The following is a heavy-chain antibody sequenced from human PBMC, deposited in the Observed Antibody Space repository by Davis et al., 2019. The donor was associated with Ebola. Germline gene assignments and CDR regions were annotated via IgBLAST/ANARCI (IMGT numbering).Heavy chain of an antibody. CDR2: IYHTGTA. Sequence: YMNWVRQVPGQGLEWIGYIYHTGTADYNPSLEGRVTMSVDTSKNQFSLKLTSVTVADTAMYYCAREVRLRLTDYFDDWGQGTLVTVSS. CDR1: Y. D-gene: IGHD2-8*01. CDR3: AREVRLRLTDYFDD. J-gene: IGHJ4*02. V-gene: IGHV4-31*02.